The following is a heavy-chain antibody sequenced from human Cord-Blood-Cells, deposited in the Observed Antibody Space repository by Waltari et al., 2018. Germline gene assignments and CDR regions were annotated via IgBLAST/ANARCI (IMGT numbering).Heavy chain of an antibody. V-gene: IGHV1-3*01. Sequence: QVQLVQSGAEVKKPGASVKVSCKASGYTFTSYAMHWVRQAPGQRLEWMGWINAGNGNTKYSQQFQGRVTITRDTSASTAYMELSSLRSEDTAVYYCARETLVGYYDTHAFDIWGQGTMVTVSS. CDR3: ARETLVGYYDTHAFDI. D-gene: IGHD3-22*01. CDR1: GYTFTSYA. CDR2: INAGNGNT. J-gene: IGHJ3*02.